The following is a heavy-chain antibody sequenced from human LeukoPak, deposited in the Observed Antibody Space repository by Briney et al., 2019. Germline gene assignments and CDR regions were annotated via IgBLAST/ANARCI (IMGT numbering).Heavy chain of an antibody. J-gene: IGHJ4*02. CDR1: GGSLSGYY. V-gene: IGHV4-34*01. D-gene: IGHD5-12*01. Sequence: SETLSLTCAVHGGSLSGYYWSWVRQPPGKGLEWIGEINHSGSTNYNPSLKSRVTISVDTSKNQFSLKLGSVTAADTAVYYCARGDPRSGYGSWGQGTLVTVSS. CDR3: ARGDPRSGYGS. CDR2: INHSGST.